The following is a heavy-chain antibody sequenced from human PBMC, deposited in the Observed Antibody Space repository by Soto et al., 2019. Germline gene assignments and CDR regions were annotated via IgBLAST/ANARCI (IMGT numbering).Heavy chain of an antibody. V-gene: IGHV2-5*02. J-gene: IGHJ3*02. CDR3: AYSSAWCGESHSFDI. Sequence: QITLKESGPPLVKPTQTLTLTCTFSGFSLSTSGVGVGWIRQPPGKALEWLALIYWDDDKRYSPSLKSRLTITKTTTKNPVVITMTITNPVDTATYYGAYSSAWCGESHSFDIWGQGTMVTVSS. CDR2: IYWDDDK. CDR1: GFSLSTSGVG. D-gene: IGHD3-10*01.